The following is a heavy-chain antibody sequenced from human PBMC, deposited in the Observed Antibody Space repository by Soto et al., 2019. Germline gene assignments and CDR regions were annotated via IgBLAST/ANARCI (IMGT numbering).Heavy chain of an antibody. D-gene: IGHD6-19*01. J-gene: IGHJ6*03. Sequence: LLIQSHTYTVSGGSSINSSYYRSRKRQPPGKGLEWIGSIYYSGSTYYNPPLKSRVTISVDTSKNQFSLKLSSVTAADTAVYYCARLGSGWYVWDYYYYMDVWGKGTTVTVSS. CDR3: ARLGSGWYVWDYYYYMDV. V-gene: IGHV4-39*01. CDR1: GGSSINSSYY. CDR2: IYYSGST.